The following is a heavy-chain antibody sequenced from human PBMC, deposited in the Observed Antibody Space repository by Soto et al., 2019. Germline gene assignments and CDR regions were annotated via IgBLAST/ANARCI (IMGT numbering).Heavy chain of an antibody. V-gene: IGHV3-30-3*01. CDR2: ISHDGDYT. D-gene: IGHD1-7*01. Sequence: QVQLVEAGGGAVQPGGSLRLSCTTSGFRFPDRGMHWIRQTRDKRLEWVASISHDGDYTYYADSVKGRLTVSRDNSKNTLFLQMDSLKTADTALYHCVRGTATTRTSIHFDQWGRGAQVTVSP. J-gene: IGHJ4*02. CDR1: GFRFPDRG. CDR3: VRGTATTRTSIHFDQ.